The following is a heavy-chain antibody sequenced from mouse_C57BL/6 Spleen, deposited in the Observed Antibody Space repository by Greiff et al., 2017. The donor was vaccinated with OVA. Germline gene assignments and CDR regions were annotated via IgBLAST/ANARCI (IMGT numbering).Heavy chain of an antibody. CDR3: ARGIYYYGSSGYFDV. CDR2: INPDSSTI. CDR1: GIDFSRYW. Sequence: EVKLVESGGGLVQPGGSLKLSCAASGIDFSRYWMSWVRRAPGKGLEWIGEINPDSSTINYAPSLKDKFIISRDNAKNTLYLEMSKVRSEDTALYYCARGIYYYGSSGYFDVWGKGTTVTVSS. D-gene: IGHD1-1*01. V-gene: IGHV4-1*01. J-gene: IGHJ1*03.